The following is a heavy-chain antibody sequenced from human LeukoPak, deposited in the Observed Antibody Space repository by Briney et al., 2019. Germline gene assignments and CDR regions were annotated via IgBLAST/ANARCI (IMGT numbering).Heavy chain of an antibody. V-gene: IGHV1-69*05. Sequence: SVKVSCKASGGTFSSYAISWVRQAPGQGLEWMGGIIPIFGTANYAQKFQGRVTITTDESTSTAYMELSSLRPEDTAVYYCARGGSSTSGYYYYMDVWGKGTTVTVSS. CDR3: ARGGSSTSGYYYYMDV. CDR2: IIPIFGTA. CDR1: GGTFSSYA. J-gene: IGHJ6*03. D-gene: IGHD2-2*01.